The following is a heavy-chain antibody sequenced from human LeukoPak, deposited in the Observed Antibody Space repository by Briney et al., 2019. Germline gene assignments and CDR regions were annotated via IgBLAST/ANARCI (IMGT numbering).Heavy chain of an antibody. CDR1: GGSISSSSYY. CDR3: ARFYTTSQYGSGYMDV. Sequence: PSETLTLTCTVSGGSISSSSYYWGWIRQPPGKGLEWFGRMSYSGSTYYNPSLKSRVTISVDTSKTQFSLKLSSVTAADAAVYYCARFYTTSQYGSGYMDVWGKGTTVTVPS. CDR2: MSYSGST. V-gene: IGHV4-39*01. J-gene: IGHJ6*03. D-gene: IGHD3-10*01.